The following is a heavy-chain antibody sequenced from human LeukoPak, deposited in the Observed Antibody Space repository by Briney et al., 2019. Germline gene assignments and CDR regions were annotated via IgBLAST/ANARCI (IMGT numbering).Heavy chain of an antibody. D-gene: IGHD6-19*01. J-gene: IGHJ4*02. CDR3: AHSSLST. V-gene: IGHV3-30*02. CDR2: IHSDGINK. Sequence: GGSLRLSCAASGITISSYGMHWVRQAPGKGLEGVAFIHSDGINKYYPDSVKGRFTISRDNSKNTLYLQMNNLRAEDTAVYYCAHSSLSTWGQGTLVTVSS. CDR1: GITISSYG.